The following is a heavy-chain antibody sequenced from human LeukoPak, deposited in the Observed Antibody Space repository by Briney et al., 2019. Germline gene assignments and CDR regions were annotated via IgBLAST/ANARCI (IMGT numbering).Heavy chain of an antibody. CDR1: GFTFSTYA. Sequence: PGGSLRLSCAASGFTFSTYAMHWVRQAPGKGLEWVSGINWNGGSTGYADSVKGRFTISRDNAKNSLYLQMNSLRAEDTAVYYCARDRCSGGSCYAAVPSFLWFSASYLDYWGQGTLVTVSS. CDR2: INWNGGST. D-gene: IGHD2-15*01. V-gene: IGHV3-20*04. CDR3: ARDRCSGGSCYAAVPSFLWFSASYLDY. J-gene: IGHJ4*02.